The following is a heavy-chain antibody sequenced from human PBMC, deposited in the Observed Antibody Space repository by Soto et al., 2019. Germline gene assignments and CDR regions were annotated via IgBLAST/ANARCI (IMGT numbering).Heavy chain of an antibody. CDR1: GFTFSSYS. V-gene: IGHV3-21*01. CDR2: ISSSSSYI. J-gene: IGHJ3*02. Sequence: GGSLRLSCAASGFTFSSYSMNWVRQAPGKGLEWVSSISSSSSYIYYADSVKGRFTISRDNAKNSLYLQMNSLRAEDTAVYYCARDTPGSPVVPAAGGGISGQGTMVTGSS. D-gene: IGHD2-2*01. CDR3: ARDTPGSPVVPAAGGGI.